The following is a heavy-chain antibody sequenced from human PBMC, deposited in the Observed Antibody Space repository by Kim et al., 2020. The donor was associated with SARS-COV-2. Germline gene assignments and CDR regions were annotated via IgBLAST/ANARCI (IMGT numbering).Heavy chain of an antibody. CDR2: ISWDGGST. J-gene: IGHJ4*02. D-gene: IGHD6-13*01. V-gene: IGHV3-43D*03. Sequence: GGSLRLSCAASGFTFDDYAMHWVRQAPGKGLEWVSLISWDGGSTYYADSVKGRFTISRDNSKNSLYLQMNSLRAEDTALYYCAKDSSSWFTNQLDYWGQGTLVTVSS. CDR3: AKDSSSWFTNQLDY. CDR1: GFTFDDYA.